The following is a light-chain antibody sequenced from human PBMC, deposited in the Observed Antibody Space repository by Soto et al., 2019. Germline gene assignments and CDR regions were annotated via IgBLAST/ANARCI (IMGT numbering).Light chain of an antibody. CDR1: QSVRSS. J-gene: IGKJ1*01. CDR3: QQYNNWPGT. CDR2: DAS. V-gene: IGKV3-15*01. Sequence: EIVITHSPSTLSLSPFERSTLSCGASQSVRSSLAWYQQKPGQAPRLLIYDASARATDIPARFSGSGSGTEFTLTISSLQSEDSAVYYCQQYNNWPGTFGQGTKVDI.